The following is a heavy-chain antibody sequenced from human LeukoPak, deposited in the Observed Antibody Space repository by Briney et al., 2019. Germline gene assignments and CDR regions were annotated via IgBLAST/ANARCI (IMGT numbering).Heavy chain of an antibody. CDR2: IYSGGST. V-gene: IGHV3-53*01. J-gene: IGHJ4*02. CDR3: AREVRWGIAASGTYYFDY. CDR1: GFTVSSNY. D-gene: IGHD6-13*01. Sequence: PGGSLRLSCAASGFTVSSNYMSWVRQAPGKGLEWVSVIYSGGSTYYADSVKGRFTISRDNSKNTLCLQMNRLRAEDTAVYYCAREVRWGIAASGTYYFDYWGQGTLVTVSS.